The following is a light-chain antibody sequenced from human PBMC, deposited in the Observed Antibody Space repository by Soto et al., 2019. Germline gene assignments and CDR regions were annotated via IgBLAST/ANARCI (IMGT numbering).Light chain of an antibody. Sequence: DIQMTQSPSTLSASVGDRVTITCRASQNVFTWLAWYQHRPGKVPKLLISDASILESGVPSRFSGSGSGTEFTLTITSLQSDDFATYYCQEYNSHSFGGGTKVDIK. CDR3: QEYNSHS. CDR1: QNVFTW. CDR2: DAS. V-gene: IGKV1-5*01. J-gene: IGKJ4*01.